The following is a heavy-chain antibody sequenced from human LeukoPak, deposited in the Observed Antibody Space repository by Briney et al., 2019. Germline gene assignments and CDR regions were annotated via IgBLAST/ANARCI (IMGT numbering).Heavy chain of an antibody. Sequence: SVKVSCKASGGTFSSYAISWVRQAPGQGLEWMGGIIPIFGTANYAQKFQGRVTITADESTSTAYMELSSLRSEDTAVYYCAREVPGTELKTGYYYSYGMDVWGQGTTVTVSS. CDR3: AREVPGTELKTGYYYSYGMDV. CDR1: GGTFSSYA. V-gene: IGHV1-69*13. J-gene: IGHJ6*02. CDR2: IIPIFGTA. D-gene: IGHD1-14*01.